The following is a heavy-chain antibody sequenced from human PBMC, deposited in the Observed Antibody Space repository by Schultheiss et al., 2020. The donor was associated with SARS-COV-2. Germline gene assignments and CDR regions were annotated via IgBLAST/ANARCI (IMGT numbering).Heavy chain of an antibody. D-gene: IGHD6-19*01. CDR3: AKDRIAVAGRDAFDI. CDR2: ISSSGSTI. V-gene: IGHV3-23*01. J-gene: IGHJ3*02. Sequence: GGSLRLSCAASGFTFSSYAMSWVRQAPGKGLEWVSYISSSGSTIYYADSVKGRFTISRDNSKNTLYLQMNSLRAEDTAVYYCAKDRIAVAGRDAFDIWGQGTMVTVS. CDR1: GFTFSSYA.